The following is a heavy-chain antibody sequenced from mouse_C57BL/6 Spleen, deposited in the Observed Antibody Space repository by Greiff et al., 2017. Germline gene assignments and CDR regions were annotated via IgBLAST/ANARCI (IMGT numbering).Heavy chain of an antibody. CDR3: ASDRGRSYDPGFAY. D-gene: IGHD2-3*01. Sequence: EVHLVESGGGLVKPGGSLKLSCAASGFTFSSYAMSWVRQTPEKRLEWVATISDGGSYTYYPDNVKGRFTISRDNAKHNLYLQMSHLKSEATAMYYCASDRGRSYDPGFAYWGQGTLVTVSA. V-gene: IGHV5-4*01. CDR1: GFTFSSYA. CDR2: ISDGGSYT. J-gene: IGHJ3*01.